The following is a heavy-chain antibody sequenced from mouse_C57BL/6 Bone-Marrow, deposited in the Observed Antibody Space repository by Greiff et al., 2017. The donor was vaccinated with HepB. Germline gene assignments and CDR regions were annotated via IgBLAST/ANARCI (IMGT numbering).Heavy chain of an antibody. J-gene: IGHJ4*01. D-gene: IGHD2-2*01. CDR1: GYTFTSYT. CDR3: ARKGGYDRYAMDY. CDR2: INPSSGYT. Sequence: QVQLQQSGAELARPGASVKMSCKASGYTFTSYTMHWVKQRPGQGLEWIGYINPSSGYTKYNQKFKDKATLTADKSSSTAYMQLSSLTSEDSAVYYCARKGGYDRYAMDYWGQGTSVTVSS. V-gene: IGHV1-4*01.